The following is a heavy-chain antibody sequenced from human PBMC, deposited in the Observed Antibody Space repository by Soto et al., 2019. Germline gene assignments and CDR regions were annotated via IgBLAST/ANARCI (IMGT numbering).Heavy chain of an antibody. D-gene: IGHD3-22*01. CDR1: GGTFSRYA. V-gene: IGHV1-69*13. CDR2: IIPLFGTA. J-gene: IGHJ4*02. CDR3: ARDGTLYDNNAYYSLY. Sequence: ASVKVSCKASGGTFSRYAINWVRQAPGQGLEWMGGIIPLFGTANYAQKFRGRVTITADHSTGTAYMELSSLRSEDTAVYYCARDGTLYDNNAYYSLYWGQGTLVTVSS.